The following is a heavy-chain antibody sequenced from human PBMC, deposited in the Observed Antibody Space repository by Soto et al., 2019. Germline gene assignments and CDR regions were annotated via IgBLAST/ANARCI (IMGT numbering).Heavy chain of an antibody. J-gene: IGHJ4*02. V-gene: IGHV4-31*03. CDR2: IYYSGST. Sequence: SETLSLTCTVSGGSISSGGYYWSWIRQHPGKGLEWIGYIYYSGSTYYNPSLKSRVTISVDTSKNQFSLKLSSVTAADTAVYYCARGYCSGGSCYPFDYWGQGTLVTVSS. CDR1: GGSISSGGYY. D-gene: IGHD2-15*01. CDR3: ARGYCSGGSCYPFDY.